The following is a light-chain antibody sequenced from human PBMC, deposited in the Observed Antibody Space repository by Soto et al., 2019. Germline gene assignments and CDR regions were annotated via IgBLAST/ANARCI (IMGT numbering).Light chain of an antibody. V-gene: IGLV2-8*01. CDR2: DVS. J-gene: IGLJ1*01. Sequence: QSVLTQPPSASGSPGQSVTISCTGTSSDVGGYNYVSWYQQHPGKAPKLMIYDVSQRPSGVPDRFSGSKSGNTAFLTVSGLQAEDEADYYCSSYAGAHIVFGTGTKLTVL. CDR1: SSDVGGYNY. CDR3: SSYAGAHIV.